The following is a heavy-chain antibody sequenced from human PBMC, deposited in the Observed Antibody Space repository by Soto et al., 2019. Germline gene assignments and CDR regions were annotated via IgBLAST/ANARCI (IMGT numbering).Heavy chain of an antibody. CDR1: GGSISGYY. V-gene: IGHV4-59*01. D-gene: IGHD3-22*01. J-gene: IGHJ5*02. CDR3: ARGYYDTSGYSRDP. Sequence: QVQLQESGPGLVKPSETLSLTCSVSGGSISGYYWSWIRQPPGKGLEWIGYIYDGDSANYNPSLKSRGIISVDTSRNQFSLRLSSVTAADTAVYYCARGYYDTSGYSRDPWGQGTLVTVSS. CDR2: IYDGDSA.